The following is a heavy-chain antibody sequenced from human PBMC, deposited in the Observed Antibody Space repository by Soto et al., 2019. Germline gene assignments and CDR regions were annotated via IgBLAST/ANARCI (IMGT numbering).Heavy chain of an antibody. CDR1: GGSISSYY. D-gene: IGHD3-16*01. V-gene: IGHV4-59*01. CDR2: IYYSGST. Sequence: SETLSLTCTVSGGSISSYYWSWIRQPPGKGLEWIGYIYYSGSTNYNPSLKSRVTISVDTSKNQFSLKLSSVTAADTAVYYCARGRGSYNYYGMDVWGQGSTVTVS. J-gene: IGHJ6*02. CDR3: ARGRGSYNYYGMDV.